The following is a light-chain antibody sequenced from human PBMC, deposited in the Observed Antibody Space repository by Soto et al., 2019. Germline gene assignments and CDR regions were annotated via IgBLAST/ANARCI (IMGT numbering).Light chain of an antibody. Sequence: QSVLTQPPSVSGAPGQRVTISCTGSSSNIGAGYDVHWYQQFPGTAPKLLISGNNNRPSGVPDRFSGSQSGTSASLAITGLQAEDEADYYYQSYDSSLSVVFGGGTKLTVL. CDR2: GNN. CDR3: QSYDSSLSVV. J-gene: IGLJ2*01. CDR1: SSNIGAGYD. V-gene: IGLV1-40*01.